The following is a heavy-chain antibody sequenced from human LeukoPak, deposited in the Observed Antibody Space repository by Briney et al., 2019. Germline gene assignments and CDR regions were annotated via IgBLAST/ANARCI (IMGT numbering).Heavy chain of an antibody. J-gene: IGHJ3*02. Sequence: PSETLSLTCTVSADSISTSNYYWGWIRQPPGKGLEWIGSVYYTGRTYDNPSLKSRVTISVDTSKNQFSLKLNSVTAADTAVYYCATTPHYEGGGFDIWGQGTMVTVSS. CDR2: VYYTGRT. CDR1: ADSISTSNYY. CDR3: ATTPHYEGGGFDI. V-gene: IGHV4-39*01. D-gene: IGHD3-16*01.